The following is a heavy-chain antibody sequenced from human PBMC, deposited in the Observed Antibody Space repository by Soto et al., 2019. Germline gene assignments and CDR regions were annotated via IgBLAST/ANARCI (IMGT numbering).Heavy chain of an antibody. CDR3: ATRFYSSGVLFDY. V-gene: IGHV4-61*08. Sequence: SETLSLTCTVSGDSISRGAYYWTWIRQHPVKGLEWIGYISNSGTTYYNPSLKSRVTISLDTSKSQFYLKLTSVTAADTAIYYCATRFYSSGVLFDYWGPGNQVTVSS. J-gene: IGHJ4*02. CDR2: ISNSGTT. D-gene: IGHD3-10*01. CDR1: GDSISRGAYY.